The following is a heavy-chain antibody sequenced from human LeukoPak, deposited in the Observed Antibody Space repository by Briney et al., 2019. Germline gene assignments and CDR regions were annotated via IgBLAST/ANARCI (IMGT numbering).Heavy chain of an antibody. J-gene: IGHJ6*03. CDR2: ISGSGGST. CDR1: GFTFDDYG. D-gene: IGHD3-10*01. CDR3: AKARGVTMVRGPYYYYYMDV. V-gene: IGHV3-23*01. Sequence: PGGSLRLSCAASGFTFDDYGMNWVRQAPGKGLEWVSAISGSGGSTYYADSVKGRFTISRDNSKNTLYLQMNSLRAEDTAVYYCAKARGVTMVRGPYYYYYMDVWGKGTTVTVSS.